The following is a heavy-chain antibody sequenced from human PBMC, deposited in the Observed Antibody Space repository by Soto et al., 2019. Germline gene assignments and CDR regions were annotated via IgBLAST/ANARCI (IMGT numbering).Heavy chain of an antibody. CDR2: ISGTGGRT. D-gene: IGHD3-3*01. J-gene: IGHJ5*02. CDR1: GFSFTDFA. Sequence: EVQLLESGGGLVQPGGSLRLSCAASGFSFTDFAMSWVRQPPGKGLEWVSSISGTGGRTHYADSVKGRFSISRDNSRNTLSLQMNSLRAEDTALYYCANASEWLFGNWFDPWGHGTLVTVSS. CDR3: ANASEWLFGNWFDP. V-gene: IGHV3-23*01.